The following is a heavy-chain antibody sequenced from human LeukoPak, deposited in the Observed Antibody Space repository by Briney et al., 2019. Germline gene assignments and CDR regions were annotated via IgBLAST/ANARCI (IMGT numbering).Heavy chain of an antibody. V-gene: IGHV3-23*01. J-gene: IGHJ4*02. CDR3: AKDIDNGDYVVY. D-gene: IGHD4-17*01. CDR1: GFTVSSNS. CDR2: IGSSGDIT. Sequence: PGGSLSLSCTVSGFTVSSNSMSWVRQAPGKGLEWVSSIGSSGDITYYADSAKGRFTISRDNSENTLYLQMNSLRAEDTAVYYCAKDIDNGDYVVYWGQGTLVTVSS.